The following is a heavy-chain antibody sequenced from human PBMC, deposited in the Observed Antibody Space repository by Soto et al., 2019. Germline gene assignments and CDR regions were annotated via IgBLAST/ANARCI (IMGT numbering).Heavy chain of an antibody. V-gene: IGHV3-33*01. CDR3: ATTGPY. CDR2: IWFDGSNK. Sequence: GGSLRLTCAASGFTFSSYGMHWVRQAPGKGLEWVAVIWFDGSNKFYADSVKGRFTISRDNSKNTVSLQMNSLRDEDSAAYYCATTGPYWGQGTLVTVSS. CDR1: GFTFSSYG. J-gene: IGHJ4*02.